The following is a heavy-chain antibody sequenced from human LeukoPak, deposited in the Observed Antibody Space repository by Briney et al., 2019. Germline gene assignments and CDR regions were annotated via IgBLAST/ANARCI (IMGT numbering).Heavy chain of an antibody. CDR3: ARGGLIAVAGDGLGY. CDR1: GGTFSIYT. CDR2: IIPILGIA. V-gene: IGHV1-69*02. D-gene: IGHD6-19*01. Sequence: SVKVSCKASGGTFSIYTINWVRPAPGQGLEWMGRIIPILGIANYAQKFQGRVTITADKSTSTAYMELSSLRSEDTAVYYCARGGLIAVAGDGLGYWGQGTLVTVSS. J-gene: IGHJ4*02.